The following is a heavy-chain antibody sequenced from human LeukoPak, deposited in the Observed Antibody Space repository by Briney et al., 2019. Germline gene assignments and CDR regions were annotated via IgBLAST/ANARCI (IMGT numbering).Heavy chain of an antibody. Sequence: TSETLSLTCTVSGYSISSGFYWGWIRPSPGKGLDWIGSIHYSKITFYNPSLKSRVTMSLDTSKNRFSLNLNSVTAADTAVYYCASSLVGIAAAGIRTNDYWGQGTLVTVSS. CDR2: IHYSKIT. CDR3: ASSLVGIAAAGIRTNDY. V-gene: IGHV4-38-2*02. CDR1: GYSISSGFY. J-gene: IGHJ4*02. D-gene: IGHD6-13*01.